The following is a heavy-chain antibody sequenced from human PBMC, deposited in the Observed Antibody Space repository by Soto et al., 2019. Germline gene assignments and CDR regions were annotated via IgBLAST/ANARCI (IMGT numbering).Heavy chain of an antibody. J-gene: IGHJ4*02. Sequence: QVHLVQSGAEVKKPGASVKVSCKGSGYDFTTYGITWVRQAPGQGLEWMAWISAHNGNTAYEQKLQGRVTVTRDTATSTAYMELRSLRSDDTAVYNCARGRYGDYWGQGALVTVSS. V-gene: IGHV1-18*01. CDR2: ISAHNGNT. CDR1: GYDFTTYG. CDR3: ARGRYGDY. D-gene: IGHD1-1*01.